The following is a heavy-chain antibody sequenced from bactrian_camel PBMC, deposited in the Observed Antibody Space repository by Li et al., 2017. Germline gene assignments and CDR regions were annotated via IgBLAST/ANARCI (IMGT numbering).Heavy chain of an antibody. CDR1: GYTLPMN. Sequence: VKPGGSLRLSCAASGYTLPMNMGWFRRLPGQEREGVAAIAGDGRTNYADSVKGRFTISRDGAKNIIALQMDSLKPEDTAMYYCAARYGGAEYGAERWLEPYVYNYWGQGTQVTVS. CDR2: IAGDGRT. D-gene: IGHD5*01. J-gene: IGHJ4*01. V-gene: IGHV3S53*01. CDR3: AARYGGAEYGAERWLEPYVYNY.